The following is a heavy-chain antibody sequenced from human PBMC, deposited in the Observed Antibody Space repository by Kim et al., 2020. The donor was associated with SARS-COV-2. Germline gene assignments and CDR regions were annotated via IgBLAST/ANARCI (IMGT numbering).Heavy chain of an antibody. D-gene: IGHD7-27*01. V-gene: IGHV3-21*01. CDR1: GFTFSSYS. J-gene: IGHJ3*02. CDR2: ISSSSSYL. CDR3: AGANWGSPLCAFDI. Sequence: GGSLRLSCAASGFTFSSYSMNWVRQAPGKGLEWVSSISSSSSYLYSAASVKGRFITTRDNAKNSLYLQMNRLRDEATAVYYCAGANWGSPLCAFDIWGQG.